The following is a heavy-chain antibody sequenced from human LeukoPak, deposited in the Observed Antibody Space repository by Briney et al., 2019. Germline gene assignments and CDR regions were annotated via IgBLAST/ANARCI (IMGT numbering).Heavy chain of an antibody. Sequence: PGGSLRLSCAASGFTFNRSWMNWVRQAPGKGLEWVANMDPSGSQKRYVDSVKGRFTISKDNPGTSLYLEMYSLRAEDTAIYYCATWTSGNYWGQGTPVTVSS. CDR2: MDPSGSQK. CDR3: ATWTSGNY. D-gene: IGHD1-1*01. V-gene: IGHV3-7*01. CDR1: GFTFNRSW. J-gene: IGHJ4*02.